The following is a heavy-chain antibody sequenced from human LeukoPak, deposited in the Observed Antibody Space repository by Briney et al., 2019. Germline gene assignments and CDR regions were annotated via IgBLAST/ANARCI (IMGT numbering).Heavy chain of an antibody. CDR2: IYYSGST. CDR3: ARDQVTMIDRGWFDP. V-gene: IGHV4-30-4*01. J-gene: IGHJ5*02. Sequence: SETLSLTCTVSGGSISSYYWSWIHQPPGKGLEWIGYIYYSGSTYYNPSLKSRVTISVDTSKNQFSLKLSSVTAADTAVYYCARDQVTMIDRGWFDPWGQGTLVTVSS. D-gene: IGHD3-22*01. CDR1: GGSISSYY.